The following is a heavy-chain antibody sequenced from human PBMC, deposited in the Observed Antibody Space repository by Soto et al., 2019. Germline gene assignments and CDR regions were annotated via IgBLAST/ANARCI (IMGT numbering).Heavy chain of an antibody. CDR1: GFTFSNYW. J-gene: IGHJ4*02. Sequence: EVQLVESGGGLVQPGGSLRLSCAASGFTFSNYWMTWVSQAPGKGLEWVANIKEDGSERNYVESVKGRFTISRDNAKNSLYLQLNSLRAEDTAVYYCARAGSENDSWGQGTLVIVSS. V-gene: IGHV3-7*05. CDR3: ARAGSENDS. D-gene: IGHD3-10*01. CDR2: IKEDGSER.